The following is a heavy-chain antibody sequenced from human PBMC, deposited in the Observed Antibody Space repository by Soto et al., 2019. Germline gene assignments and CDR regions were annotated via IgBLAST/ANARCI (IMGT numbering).Heavy chain of an antibody. V-gene: IGHV1-18*01. CDR1: GYTFTSYG. D-gene: IGHD2-15*01. Sequence: QVQLVQSGAEVKKPGASVKVSCKASGYTFTSYGISWVRQAPGQGREWMGWISAYNGNTSYAQKLQGRVTMTTDTSTSTAYMELRSLRSDDTAVYYCAVVVAATLSDYYGMDVWGQGTTVTVSS. J-gene: IGHJ6*02. CDR3: AVVVAATLSDYYGMDV. CDR2: ISAYNGNT.